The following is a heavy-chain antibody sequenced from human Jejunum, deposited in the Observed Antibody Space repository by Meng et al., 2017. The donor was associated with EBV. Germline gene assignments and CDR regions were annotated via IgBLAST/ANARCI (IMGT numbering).Heavy chain of an antibody. D-gene: IGHD1-1*01. V-gene: IGHV4-61*01. CDR1: GGSVSSGTYY. CDR3: ARNCNF. Sequence: QVQLQGSGPGLVKPSETLSLTCTVSGGSVSSGTYYWTWIRQPPGKGLEWIGYIYNSGSTNYNPSLKSRVTISLDTSKNQFSLKLSSVTAADTAMYYCARNCNFWGQGTLVTVSS. J-gene: IGHJ4*02. CDR2: IYNSGST.